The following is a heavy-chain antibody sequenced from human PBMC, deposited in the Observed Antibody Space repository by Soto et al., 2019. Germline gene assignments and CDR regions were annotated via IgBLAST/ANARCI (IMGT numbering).Heavy chain of an antibody. J-gene: IGHJ6*03. V-gene: IGHV3-48*01. Sequence: EVQLVESGGGLVQPGGSLRLSCAASGFTFNSYSMNWVRQAPGKGLEWVSYISTRSRTIYYADSVKGRFTSSREDAKNSLYLQMNSLRTEDTAVYSCARELIFVVAIDSYYTDVWGKGTTVTVSS. CDR3: ARELIFVVAIDSYYTDV. CDR1: GFTFNSYS. CDR2: ISTRSRTI. D-gene: IGHD3-3*01.